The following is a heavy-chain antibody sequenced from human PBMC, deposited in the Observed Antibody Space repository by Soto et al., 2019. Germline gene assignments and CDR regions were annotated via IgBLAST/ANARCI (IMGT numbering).Heavy chain of an antibody. V-gene: IGHV1-18*01. D-gene: IGHD2-15*01. Sequence: QVQLVQSGAEVKKPGASVKVSCKASGYTFTSYGISWVRQAPGQGLEWMGWISAYNGNTNYAQKLQGRVTMTTDTSTTTAYRELRSLRSDDTAVYYCAGDRGYLAQWDYWGQGTLVTVSS. J-gene: IGHJ4*02. CDR3: AGDRGYLAQWDY. CDR1: GYTFTSYG. CDR2: ISAYNGNT.